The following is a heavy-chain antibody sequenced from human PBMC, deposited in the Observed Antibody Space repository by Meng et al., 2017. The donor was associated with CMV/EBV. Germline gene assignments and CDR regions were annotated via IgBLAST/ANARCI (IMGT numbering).Heavy chain of an antibody. CDR1: GASIKNYN. V-gene: IGHV4-4*07. CDR2: IQVIGHT. Sequence: QVQIQGSGPGLVKPSESLSLHCIVSGASIKNYNWNWVRQPAGQGLEWIGLIQVIGHTVYNPSLKSRVTVSLDASKSQFSLTLNSVTAADTATYYCAGSRPGGGACDYWGQGILVTVSS. CDR3: AGSRPGGGACDY. D-gene: IGHD3-16*01. J-gene: IGHJ4*02.